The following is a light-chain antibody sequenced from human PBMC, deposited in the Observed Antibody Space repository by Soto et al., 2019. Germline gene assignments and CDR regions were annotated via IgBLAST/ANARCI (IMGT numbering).Light chain of an antibody. Sequence: HSALTQPASVSGSPGQSITISCTGTSSDVGSYNLVSWYQQHPGKAPKLMIYEGTKRPSGVSNRFSGSKSGNTASLTIAGLQAEDEADYYCCSYAGSGTSGYVFGSGTKVTVL. V-gene: IGLV2-23*01. CDR1: SSDVGSYNL. J-gene: IGLJ1*01. CDR3: CSYAGSGTSGYV. CDR2: EGT.